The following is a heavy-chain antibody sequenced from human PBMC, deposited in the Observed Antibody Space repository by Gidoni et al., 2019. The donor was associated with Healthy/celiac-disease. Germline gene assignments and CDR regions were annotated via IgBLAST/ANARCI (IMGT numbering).Heavy chain of an antibody. CDR3: ARASSAVADYFDY. J-gene: IGHJ4*02. D-gene: IGHD6-19*01. CDR2: IYSGGST. V-gene: IGHV3-53*02. Sequence: EVQLVETGGGLIQSGGSLRLSCAASGFTVSSNYMSWVRQAPGKGLEWVSVIYSGGSTYAADSVKGRFTISRDNSKNTLYLQMNSLRSEDTAVYYCARASSAVADYFDYWGQGTLVTVSS. CDR1: GFTVSSNY.